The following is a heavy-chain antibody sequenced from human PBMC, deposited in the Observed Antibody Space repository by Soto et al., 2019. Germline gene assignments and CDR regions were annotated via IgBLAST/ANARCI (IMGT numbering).Heavy chain of an antibody. D-gene: IGHD3-16*01. CDR2: INHSGST. CDR3: ARVGRIHPAPPYYYYYHGMDV. V-gene: IGHV4-34*01. Sequence: SETLSLTCAVYGGSFSGYYWSWIRQPPGKGLEWIGEINHSGSTNYNPSLKSRVTISVDTSKNQFSLKLSSVTAADTAVYYCARVGRIHPAPPYYYYYHGMDVWGQGTTVTVS. CDR1: GGSFSGYY. J-gene: IGHJ6*02.